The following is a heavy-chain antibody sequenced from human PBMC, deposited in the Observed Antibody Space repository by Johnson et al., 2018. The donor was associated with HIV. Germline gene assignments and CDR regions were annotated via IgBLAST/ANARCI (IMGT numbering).Heavy chain of an antibody. D-gene: IGHD3-22*01. CDR1: GFTFSSYG. CDR2: ISYDGSNK. V-gene: IGHV3-30*18. Sequence: QVQLVESGGGLVKPGGSLRLSCAASGFTFSSYGMHWVRQAPGKGLEWVAVISYDGSNKYYADSVKGRFTISRDNSKNTLYLQMNSLRAEDTAVFYCAKDLPYDSREGYAFDIWGQGTMVTVSS. CDR3: AKDLPYDSREGYAFDI. J-gene: IGHJ3*02.